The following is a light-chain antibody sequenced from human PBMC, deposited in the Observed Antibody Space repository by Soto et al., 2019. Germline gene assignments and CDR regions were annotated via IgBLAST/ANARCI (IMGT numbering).Light chain of an antibody. CDR3: QQRSDWPWT. CDR2: EAS. V-gene: IGKV3-11*01. Sequence: EIVLTQSPATLSLSPGERATFSCRASQSVSSYLAWYQQKPGQAPRLLIYEASNRATGIPARFSGSGSGTDFTLTISSLEPEDFAVYYCQQRSDWPWTFGHGTKVEIK. J-gene: IGKJ1*01. CDR1: QSVSSY.